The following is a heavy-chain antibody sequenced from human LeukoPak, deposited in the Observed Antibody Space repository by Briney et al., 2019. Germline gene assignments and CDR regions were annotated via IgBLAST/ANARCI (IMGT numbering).Heavy chain of an antibody. CDR3: ARASDPYFDY. Sequence: GGSLRLSCAASGFTVSSYSMSWVRQAPGKGLEWVSSISSSSSYIYYADSVKGRFTISRDNAKNSLYLQMNSLRAEDTAVYYCARASDPYFDYWGQGTLVTVSS. CDR1: GFTVSSYS. J-gene: IGHJ4*02. V-gene: IGHV3-21*01. CDR2: ISSSSSYI.